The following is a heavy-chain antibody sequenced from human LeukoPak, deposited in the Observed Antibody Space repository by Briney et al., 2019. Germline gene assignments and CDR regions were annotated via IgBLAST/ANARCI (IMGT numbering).Heavy chain of an antibody. CDR1: GFTVCSNF. J-gene: IGHJ4*02. CDR2: IYTSGIT. V-gene: IGHV3-66*01. D-gene: IGHD1-26*01. Sequence: GGSLRLSCAVSGFTVCSNFMSWVRQAPGKGPEWVSVIYTSGITYYADSVRGRFTISRDNSKNTLYLQMDSLTAEDTAVYYCAREDAGGTYSFDYWGQGTRVTVSS. CDR3: AREDAGGTYSFDY.